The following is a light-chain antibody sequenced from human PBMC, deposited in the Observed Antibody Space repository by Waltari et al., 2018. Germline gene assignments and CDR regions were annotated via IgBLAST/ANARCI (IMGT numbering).Light chain of an antibody. CDR1: SSNIGKNF. V-gene: IGLV1-51*01. CDR3: GTWDSGLSVSVV. CDR2: DTN. J-gene: IGLJ2*01. Sequence: QSVLTQPPSVSAAPGQKVTISCSGSSSNIGKNFVSWYQQFPGTAPKLLIYDTNKRPSGMPDRVSGSKSGTSATLDITGLQTGDEADYYCGTWDSGLSVSVVFGGGTKLTVL.